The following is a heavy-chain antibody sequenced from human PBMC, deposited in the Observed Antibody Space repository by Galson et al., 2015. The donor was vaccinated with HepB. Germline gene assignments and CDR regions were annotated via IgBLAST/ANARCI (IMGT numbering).Heavy chain of an antibody. Sequence: QVQLQESGPGLVKPSETLSLTCTVSGGSISSYYWSWIRQPPGKGLEWIGYIYYSGSTNYNPSLKSRVTISVDTSKNQFSLKLSSVTAADTAVYYWARSFSYSSSLEYFQHWGQGTLVTVSS. CDR1: GGSISSYY. CDR3: ARSFSYSSSLEYFQH. V-gene: IGHV4-59*01. J-gene: IGHJ1*01. D-gene: IGHD6-13*01. CDR2: IYYSGST.